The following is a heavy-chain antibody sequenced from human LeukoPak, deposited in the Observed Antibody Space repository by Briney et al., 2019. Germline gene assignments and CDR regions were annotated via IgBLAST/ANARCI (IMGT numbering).Heavy chain of an antibody. CDR2: IYYSGST. CDR3: ASSWKRGWLQLGDAFDI. J-gene: IGHJ3*02. CDR1: GGSISSYY. D-gene: IGHD5-24*01. V-gene: IGHV4-59*01. Sequence: KTSETLSLTCTVSGGSISSYYWSWIRQPPGKGLEWIGYIYYSGSTNYNPSLKSRVTISVDTSKNQFSLKLSSVTAADTAVYYCASSWKRGWLQLGDAFDIWGQGTMVTVSS.